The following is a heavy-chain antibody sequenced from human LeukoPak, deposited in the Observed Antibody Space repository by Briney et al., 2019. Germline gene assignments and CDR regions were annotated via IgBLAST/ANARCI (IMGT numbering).Heavy chain of an antibody. J-gene: IGHJ4*02. CDR3: ARGTWLNKLFDY. CDR1: GFTFSSHW. V-gene: IGHV3-66*01. D-gene: IGHD1/OR15-1a*01. Sequence: GGSLRLSCVASGFTFSSHWMNWVRQAPGKGLEWVSIIYSSDYIYYADSVKGRFTISRDNSKNTLYLQMNSLRVEDPAVYYCARGTWLNKLFDYWGQGTLVTVSS. CDR2: IYSSDYI.